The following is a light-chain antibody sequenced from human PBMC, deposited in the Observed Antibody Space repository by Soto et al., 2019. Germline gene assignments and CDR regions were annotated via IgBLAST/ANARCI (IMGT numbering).Light chain of an antibody. Sequence: EIVMTQSPATLSLSPGERATLSCRASQSVSTNLAWYQHKPGQAPRLLIYGASKRATGIPARFSGGGSGTDFTLKISSLEPEDFVVYYCQQRSNWPTTFGQGTRLEIK. CDR2: GAS. CDR3: QQRSNWPTT. V-gene: IGKV3-11*01. J-gene: IGKJ5*01. CDR1: QSVSTN.